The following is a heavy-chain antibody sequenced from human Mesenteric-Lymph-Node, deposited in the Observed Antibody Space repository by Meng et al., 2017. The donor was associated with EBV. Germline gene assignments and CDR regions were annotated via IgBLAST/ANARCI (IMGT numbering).Heavy chain of an antibody. V-gene: IGHV3-11*01. CDR1: GFSFSYFY. J-gene: IGHJ4*02. D-gene: IGHD3-10*01. CDR3: ASGGYYAPLDS. Sequence: QVTLVESGAGCVKPGGSLRLSCAASGFSFSYFYMSWIRQAPGKGLEWVSYISTGGSIMYYADSVKGRFTISRDNANKSLFLQMNSLRADDTAMYYCASGGYYAPLDSWGQGTLVTVSS. CDR2: ISTGGSIM.